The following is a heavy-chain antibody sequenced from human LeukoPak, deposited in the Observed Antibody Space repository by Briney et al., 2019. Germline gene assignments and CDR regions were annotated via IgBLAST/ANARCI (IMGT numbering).Heavy chain of an antibody. Sequence: PGGSLRLSCAASGFTFSSYAMHWVRRAPGKGLEWVAVISYDGSNKYYADSVKGRFTISRDNSKNTLYLQMNSLRAEDTAVYYCASEIIFGSFDYWGQGTLVTVSS. J-gene: IGHJ4*02. V-gene: IGHV3-30*04. CDR2: ISYDGSNK. CDR1: GFTFSSYA. D-gene: IGHD3-3*01. CDR3: ASEIIFGSFDY.